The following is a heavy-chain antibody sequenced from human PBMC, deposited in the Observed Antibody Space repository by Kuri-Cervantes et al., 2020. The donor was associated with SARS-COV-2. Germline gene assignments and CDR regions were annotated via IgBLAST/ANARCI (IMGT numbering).Heavy chain of an antibody. CDR2: IYHSGST. J-gene: IGHJ3*02. CDR3: ARGGAGYCSSTSCYLAFDI. CDR1: GGSISSSGYY. Sequence: ESLKISCTVSGGSISSSGYYWGWIRQPPGKGLEWIGSIYHSGSTYYNPSLKSRVTISVDTSKNQFSLKLSSVTAADTAVYYCARGGAGYCSSTSCYLAFDIWGQGTMVTVSS. V-gene: IGHV4-39*07. D-gene: IGHD2-2*01.